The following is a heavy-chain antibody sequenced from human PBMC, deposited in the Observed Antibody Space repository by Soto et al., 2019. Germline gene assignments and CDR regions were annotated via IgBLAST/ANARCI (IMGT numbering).Heavy chain of an antibody. CDR2: IRSKAYGGTT. D-gene: IGHD3-22*01. Sequence: GGSLRLSCTASGFTFGDYAMSWFRQAPGKGLEWVGFIRSKAYGGTTEYAASVEGRFTISRDDSKSIAYLQMNSLKTEDTAVYYCTRDGEQGYYDSSGFDYWGQGTLVTVSS. CDR1: GFTFGDYA. CDR3: TRDGEQGYYDSSGFDY. J-gene: IGHJ4*02. V-gene: IGHV3-49*03.